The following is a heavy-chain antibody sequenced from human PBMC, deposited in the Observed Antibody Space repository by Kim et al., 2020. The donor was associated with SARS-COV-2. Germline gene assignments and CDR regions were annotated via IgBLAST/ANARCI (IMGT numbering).Heavy chain of an antibody. CDR1: GFTFSSYS. V-gene: IGHV3-21*01. CDR3: ARDWGYRAAAGAWPEYYYYYYGMDV. Sequence: GGSLRLSCAASGFTFSSYSMNWVRQAPGKGLEWVSSISSSSSYIYYADSVKGRFTISRDNAKNSLYLQMNSLRAEDTAVYYCARDWGYRAAAGAWPEYYYYYYGMDVWGQGTTVTVSS. D-gene: IGHD6-13*01. CDR2: ISSSSSYI. J-gene: IGHJ6*02.